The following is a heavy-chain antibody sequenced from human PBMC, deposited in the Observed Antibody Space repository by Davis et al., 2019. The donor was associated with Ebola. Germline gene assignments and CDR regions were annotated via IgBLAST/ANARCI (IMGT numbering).Heavy chain of an antibody. CDR1: GYSIGSGYY. CDR3: ARGKVISPEGAKTVDY. J-gene: IGHJ4*02. V-gene: IGHV4-38-2*02. Sequence: MPSETLSLTCSVSGYSIGSGYYWGWIRQPPGKRLEWIAYVYHSGSTSYNPSLKSRLTISIDTSKNQFSLKLRSVTAADTAVYYCARGKVISPEGAKTVDYWGQGTLVTVSS. D-gene: IGHD1-14*01. CDR2: VYHSGST.